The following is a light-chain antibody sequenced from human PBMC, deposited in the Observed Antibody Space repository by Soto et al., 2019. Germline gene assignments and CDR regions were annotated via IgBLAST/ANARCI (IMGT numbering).Light chain of an antibody. J-gene: IGKJ5*01. V-gene: IGKV3-20*01. CDR1: QSLTNSF. Sequence: IGVTQSPGTLSLSPGERATLSCRASQSLTNSFIAWYQQKPGQAPRLLIYDTSSRATGIPDRFSGSGSGTDFTLTISRLEPEDFAVFFCQQYGTSEIIFGQGTRLEIK. CDR3: QQYGTSEII. CDR2: DTS.